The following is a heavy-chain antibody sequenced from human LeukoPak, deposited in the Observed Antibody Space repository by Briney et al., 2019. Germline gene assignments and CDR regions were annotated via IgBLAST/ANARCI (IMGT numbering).Heavy chain of an antibody. D-gene: IGHD5-24*01. V-gene: IGHV1-69*05. CDR2: IIPIFGTA. Sequence: SVKDSCKASGGTFSRYAISWVRQAPGQGIEWMGGIIPIFGTANYAQKFQGRVTITTDESTSTAYMELSSLRSEDTAVYYCASRGLDGYNDYYYYYMDVWGKGTTVTVSS. J-gene: IGHJ6*03. CDR1: GGTFSRYA. CDR3: ASRGLDGYNDYYYYYMDV.